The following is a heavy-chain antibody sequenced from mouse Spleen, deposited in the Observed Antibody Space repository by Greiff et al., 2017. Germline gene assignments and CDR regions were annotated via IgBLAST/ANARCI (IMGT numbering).Heavy chain of an antibody. Sequence: QVQLKQSGAELMKPGASVKLSCKATGYTFTGYWIEWVKQRSGQGLEWIGWFYPGSGSIKYNEKFKDKATLTADKSSSTVYMELSRLTSEDSAVYFCARHEDWDSWFAYWGQGTLVTVSA. J-gene: IGHJ3*01. D-gene: IGHD4-1*01. CDR3: ARHEDWDSWFAY. CDR2: FYPGSGSI. CDR1: GYTFTGYW. V-gene: IGHV1-62-2*01.